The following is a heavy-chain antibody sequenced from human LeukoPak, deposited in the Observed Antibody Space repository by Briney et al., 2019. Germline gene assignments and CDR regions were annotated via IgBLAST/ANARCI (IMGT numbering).Heavy chain of an antibody. D-gene: IGHD6-6*01. V-gene: IGHV3-23*01. CDR1: GFTFSNFG. CDR3: AKDAGPQQLVFFDS. CDR2: ISGGGTNV. J-gene: IGHJ4*02. Sequence: GGSLRLSCTATGFTFSNFGMAWVRQALGQGLEWVSTISGGGTNVHQADSVKGRFTISRDNSRSTVYLQMNSLRADDTAVYYCAKDAGPQQLVFFDSWGQGTPVTVSS.